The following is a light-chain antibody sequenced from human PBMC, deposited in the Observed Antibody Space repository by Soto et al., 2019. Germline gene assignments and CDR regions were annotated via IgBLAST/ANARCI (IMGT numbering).Light chain of an antibody. CDR1: QSLSNTY. Sequence: EIVMTQSPVALSLSPGDRATLSCRASQSLSNTYISWYQQKPGQAPRLLIYGASTRATGIPARFSGSGSGTDFTLTISSLQPEDFALYYCLQDFDLPLTFGGGTKVEIK. CDR3: LQDFDLPLT. J-gene: IGKJ4*01. CDR2: GAS. V-gene: IGKV3D-7*01.